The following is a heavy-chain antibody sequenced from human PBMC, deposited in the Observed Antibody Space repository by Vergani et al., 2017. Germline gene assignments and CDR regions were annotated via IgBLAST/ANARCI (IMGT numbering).Heavy chain of an antibody. D-gene: IGHD6-13*01. CDR2: IYTSGST. CDR3: ARGSAAGTYN. J-gene: IGHJ4*02. V-gene: IGHV4-61*02. Sequence: QVQLQESCPGLVKPSQTLSLTCTVSGGSISSGSYYWSWIRQPAGKGLEWIGRIYTSGSTNYNPSLKSRVTMSVDTSKNQFSLKLSSVTAADTAVYYCARGSAAGTYNWGQGTLVTVSS. CDR1: GGSISSGSYY.